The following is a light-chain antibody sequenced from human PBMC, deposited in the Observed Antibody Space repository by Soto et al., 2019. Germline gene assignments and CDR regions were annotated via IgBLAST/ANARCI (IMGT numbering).Light chain of an antibody. CDR2: KAS. CDR1: QSISTW. Sequence: DIQMTQSPSTLSASIGDRVTITCRASQSISTWLAWYQQKPGKAPKILIYKASTLKSGVPSRFSGSGSGTEFTLTISSLQPDDIATYYCKQYNTYYTFGQGTKLEVK. V-gene: IGKV1-5*03. CDR3: KQYNTYYT. J-gene: IGKJ2*01.